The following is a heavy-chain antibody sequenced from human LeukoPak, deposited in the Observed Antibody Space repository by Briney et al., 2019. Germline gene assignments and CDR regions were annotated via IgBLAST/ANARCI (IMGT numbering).Heavy chain of an antibody. CDR2: LCSDGRT. CDR3: ARGGGYYPIDY. J-gene: IGHJ4*02. V-gene: IGHV3-53*01. D-gene: IGHD2-15*01. Sequence: GGSLRLSCAASGFTVNSNYMNWVRQAPGKGLEWVSVLCSDGRTYYADSVKGRFTISRGTSKNTLYLQVNSLRAEDTAVYYCARGGGYYPIDYWGQGTLVTVSS. CDR1: GFTVNSNY.